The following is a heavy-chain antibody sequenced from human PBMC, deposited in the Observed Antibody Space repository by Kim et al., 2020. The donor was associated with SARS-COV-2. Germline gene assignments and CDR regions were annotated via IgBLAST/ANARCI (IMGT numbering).Heavy chain of an antibody. D-gene: IGHD2-2*01. CDR2: IYYSGST. CDR3: ARGPAAAYYYYGVDV. J-gene: IGHJ6*02. V-gene: IGHV4-59*01. Sequence: SETLSLTCTVSGGSISSYYWSWIRQPPGKGLEWIGYIYYSGSTNYNPSLKSRVTISVDTTKNQFSLRLSSVTAADTAVYYFARGPAAAYYYYGVDVWGQGTTVTVSS. CDR1: GGSISSYY.